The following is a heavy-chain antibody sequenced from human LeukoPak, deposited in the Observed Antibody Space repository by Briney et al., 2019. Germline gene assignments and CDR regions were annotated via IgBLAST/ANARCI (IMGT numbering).Heavy chain of an antibody. D-gene: IGHD4-17*01. CDR3: ARAPRGDYATFDY. J-gene: IGHJ4*02. V-gene: IGHV1-2*02. CDR1: GYTFTGYS. CDR2: INPNSGGT. Sequence: GASVKVSCKASGYTFTGYSMHWVRQAPGQGLEWMGWINPNSGGTNYAQKFQGRVTMTRDTSISTAYMELSRLRSDDTAVYYCARAPRGDYATFDYWGQGTLVTVSS.